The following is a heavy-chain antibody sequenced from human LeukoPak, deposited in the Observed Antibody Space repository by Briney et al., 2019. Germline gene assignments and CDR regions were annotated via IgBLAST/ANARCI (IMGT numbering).Heavy chain of an antibody. J-gene: IGHJ4*02. CDR2: ISGSGGST. V-gene: IGHV3-23*01. CDR3: AKDVFDWLFC. CDR1: GFTFSSYS. D-gene: IGHD3-9*01. Sequence: PGGSLRLSCAASGFTFSSYSMSWVRQAPGKGLEWVSAISGSGGSTYYADSVKGRFTISRDNSKNTLYLRMNSLRAEDTAVYYCAKDVFDWLFCWGQGTLVTVSS.